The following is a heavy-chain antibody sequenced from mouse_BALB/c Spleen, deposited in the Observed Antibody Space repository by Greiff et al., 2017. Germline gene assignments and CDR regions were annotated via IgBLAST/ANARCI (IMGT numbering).Heavy chain of an antibody. Sequence: EVQGVESGGGLVQPGGSRKLSCAASGFTFSSFGMHWVRQAPEKGLEWVAYISSGSSTIYYADTVKGRFTISRDTPKNTLFLQMTSLGSEDTDMCYSASSNYFDYWGQGTTLTVSS. CDR1: GFTFSSFG. V-gene: IGHV5-17*02. CDR3: ASSNYFDY. CDR2: ISSGSSTI. J-gene: IGHJ2*01.